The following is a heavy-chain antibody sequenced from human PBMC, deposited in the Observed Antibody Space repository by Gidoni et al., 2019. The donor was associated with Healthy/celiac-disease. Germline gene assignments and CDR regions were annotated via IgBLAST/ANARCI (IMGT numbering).Heavy chain of an antibody. CDR1: GFTFSSYA. V-gene: IGHV3-23*01. J-gene: IGHJ3*02. CDR3: AKDVVYYYDSSGYHAFDI. CDR2: SRGSGGST. Sequence: EVQLLESGGGLVQPGGSLRLSCASSGFTFSSYALSWVRQAPGKGLEWVSASRGSGGSTYYADSVKGRFTISRDNSKNTLYLQMNSLRAEDTAVYYCAKDVVYYYDSSGYHAFDIWGQGTMVTVSS. D-gene: IGHD3-22*01.